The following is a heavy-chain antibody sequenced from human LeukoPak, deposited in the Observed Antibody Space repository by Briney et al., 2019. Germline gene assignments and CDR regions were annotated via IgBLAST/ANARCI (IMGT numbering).Heavy chain of an antibody. CDR2: IIPIFGTA. CDR1: GYTFTSYD. J-gene: IGHJ4*02. D-gene: IGHD6-19*01. Sequence: ASVKVSCKASGYTFTSYDISWVRQAPGQGLEWMGGIIPIFGTANYAQKFQGRVTITADKSTSTAYMELSSLRSEDTAVYYCARMGTGFYSSAEVDYWGQGTLVTVSS. CDR3: ARMGTGFYSSAEVDY. V-gene: IGHV1-69*06.